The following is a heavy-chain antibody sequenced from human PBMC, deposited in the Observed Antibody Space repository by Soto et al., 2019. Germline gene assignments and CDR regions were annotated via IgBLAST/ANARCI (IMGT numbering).Heavy chain of an antibody. CDR1: GYSFSSYG. CDR2: ILVYNGNT. V-gene: IGHV1-18*01. CDR3: ARDHNWGLDY. D-gene: IGHD7-27*01. Sequence: ASVKVSCKASGYSFSSYGYSWVRQAPGQGLEWMGWILVYNGNTNYAQKFQGRVIVTTDTSTSTAHMELRSLRSDDTAVYYCARDHNWGLDYWGQGTLVTVSP. J-gene: IGHJ4*02.